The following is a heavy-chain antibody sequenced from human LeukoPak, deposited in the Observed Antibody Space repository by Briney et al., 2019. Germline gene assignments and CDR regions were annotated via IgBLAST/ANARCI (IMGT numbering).Heavy chain of an antibody. J-gene: IGHJ4*02. D-gene: IGHD6-13*01. V-gene: IGHV1-2*02. CDR3: ARVIMDSSSWGGYDY. Sequence: RASVKVSCKASGYTFTGYYMHWVRQAPGQGLEWMGWINPNNGGTNYAQKFQGRVTMTRDTSISTAYMEVSRLRSDDTAVYYCARVIMDSSSWGGYDYWGQGTLVTVSS. CDR2: INPNNGGT. CDR1: GYTFTGYY.